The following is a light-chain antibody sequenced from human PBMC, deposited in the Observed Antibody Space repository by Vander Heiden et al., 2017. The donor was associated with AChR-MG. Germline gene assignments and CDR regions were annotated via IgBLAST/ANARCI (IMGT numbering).Light chain of an antibody. Sequence: DIQMTQSPSSLSASVGDRVTITCRASQNIGTYLSWYQQKPGKAPKFLIFAASSLQSGVPSRFSGGGSGTDFTLTISSLQPEDFAYYYCQQSDSTLWTFGQRTKVEIK. CDR1: QNIGTY. CDR3: QQSDSTLWT. J-gene: IGKJ1*01. V-gene: IGKV1-39*01. CDR2: AAS.